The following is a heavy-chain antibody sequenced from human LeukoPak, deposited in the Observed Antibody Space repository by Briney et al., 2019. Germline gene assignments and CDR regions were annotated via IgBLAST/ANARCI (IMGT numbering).Heavy chain of an antibody. CDR2: IYTSGST. V-gene: IGHV4-4*07. CDR1: GGSISSYY. CDR3: ARDLVFGVASYFDY. D-gene: IGHD3-3*01. J-gene: IGHJ4*02. Sequence: SSETLSLTCTVSGGSISSYYWSWIRQPAGKGLEWIGRIYTSGSTNYNPSLKSRVTMSVDTSKDQFSLKLSSVTAADTAVYYCARDLVFGVASYFDYWGQGTLVTVSS.